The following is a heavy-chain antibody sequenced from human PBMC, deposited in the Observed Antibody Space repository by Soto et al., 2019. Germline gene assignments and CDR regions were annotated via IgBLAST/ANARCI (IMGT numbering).Heavy chain of an antibody. J-gene: IGHJ4*02. V-gene: IGHV3-30*18. D-gene: IGHD3-22*01. CDR3: AKDGSHTPFTMIGLYYFDY. CDR1: GFTFSSYG. CDR2: ISYDGSNK. Sequence: GGSLSLSCAASGFTFSSYGMHWVRQAPGKGLEWVAVISYDGSNKYYADSVKGRFTISRDNSKNTLYLQMNSLRAEDTAVYYCAKDGSHTPFTMIGLYYFDYWGQGILVTVSS.